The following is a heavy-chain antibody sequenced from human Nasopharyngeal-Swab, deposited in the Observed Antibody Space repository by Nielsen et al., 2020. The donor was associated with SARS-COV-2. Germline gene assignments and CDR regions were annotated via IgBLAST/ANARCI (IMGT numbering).Heavy chain of an antibody. V-gene: IGHV3-30-3*01. Sequence: GGSLRLSCAASGFSFSSYALHWVRQAPGKGLEWVTVISYDGNNKHYADSVKGRFTISRDNSKKTLFLQMNSLRVEDTAVYYCARGGYSSGWVVYWGQGTLVTVSS. CDR2: ISYDGNNK. CDR3: ARGGYSSGWVVY. CDR1: GFSFSSYA. D-gene: IGHD6-19*01. J-gene: IGHJ4*02.